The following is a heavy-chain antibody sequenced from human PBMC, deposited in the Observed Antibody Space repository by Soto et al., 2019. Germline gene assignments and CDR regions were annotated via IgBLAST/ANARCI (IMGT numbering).Heavy chain of an antibody. D-gene: IGHD3-22*01. CDR1: GGTFSSYA. Sequence: QVQLVQSGAEVKKPGSSVKVSCKASGGTFSSYAISWVRQAPGQGLEWMGGSIPIFGTADYAQKFQGRVTITADESTSRGNMELSSLRSEDTAVYYCASHYDSSGYYYRGLDYWGQGTLVTVSS. CDR3: ASHYDSSGYYYRGLDY. V-gene: IGHV1-69*12. CDR2: SIPIFGTA. J-gene: IGHJ4*02.